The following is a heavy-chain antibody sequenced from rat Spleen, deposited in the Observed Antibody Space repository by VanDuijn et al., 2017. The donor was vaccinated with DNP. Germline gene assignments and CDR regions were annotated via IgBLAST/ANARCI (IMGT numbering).Heavy chain of an antibody. CDR2: ISTSGSRT. D-gene: IGHD1-9*01. J-gene: IGHJ2*01. Sequence: EVQLVESGGGLVQPGRSLKLSCAASGFTFSNYYMAWVRQAPKKGLEWVATISTSGSRTYYPDSVKGRFTISRDNAKSSLYLQMNSLKSEDTATYYCARHEDTTAITEYFDYWGQGVMVTVSS. CDR3: ARHEDTTAITEYFDY. CDR1: GFTFSNYY. V-gene: IGHV5-25*01.